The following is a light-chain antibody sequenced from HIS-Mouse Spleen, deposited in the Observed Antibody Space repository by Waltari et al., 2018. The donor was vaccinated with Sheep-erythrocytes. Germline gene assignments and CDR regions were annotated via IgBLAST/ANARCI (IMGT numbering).Light chain of an antibody. V-gene: IGKV3-20*01. CDR3: QQYGSSPFT. CDR1: QSVSSSY. Sequence: EIVLMQSPSTLSLSPGERATLPGGAGQSVSSSYLAWYQQKPGQAPRLLIYGASSRATGIPDRFSGSGSGTDFTLTISRLEPEDFAVYYCQQYGSSPFTFGPGTKVDIK. J-gene: IGKJ3*01. CDR2: GAS.